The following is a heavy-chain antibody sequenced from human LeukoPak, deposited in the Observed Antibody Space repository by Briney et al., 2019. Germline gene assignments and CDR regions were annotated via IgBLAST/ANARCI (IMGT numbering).Heavy chain of an antibody. CDR3: ASGSGTYSPDY. CDR1: GYTFTGQY. D-gene: IGHD3-10*01. J-gene: IGHJ4*02. Sequence: ASVKVSCKASGYTFTGQYLHWVRQGPGQGLEWMGWITPNSGGTNYAQKFQGRVTMTRDTSISTAYMELSRLRSDDTALYYCASGSGTYSPDYWGQGTLVTAPS. V-gene: IGHV1-2*02. CDR2: ITPNSGGT.